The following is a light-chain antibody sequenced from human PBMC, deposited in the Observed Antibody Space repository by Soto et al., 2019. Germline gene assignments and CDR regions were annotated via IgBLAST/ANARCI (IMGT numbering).Light chain of an antibody. CDR2: SNN. CDR3: AAWDDSLSVPYV. Sequence: QSVLTQPPSASGTPGQRVTISCSGSSSNIGSNYVYWYQQLPGTAPKLLIYSNNQRPSGVPDRFSDSKSGTSASLAISGLRSEDEADYYCAAWDDSLSVPYVFGTGTKVTVL. J-gene: IGLJ1*01. CDR1: SSNIGSNY. V-gene: IGLV1-47*02.